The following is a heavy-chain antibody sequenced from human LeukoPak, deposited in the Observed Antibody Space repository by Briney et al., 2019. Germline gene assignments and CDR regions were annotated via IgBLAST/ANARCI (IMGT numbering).Heavy chain of an antibody. V-gene: IGHV1-2*02. CDR3: ARDPALYYGDYQSNH. J-gene: IGHJ5*02. Sequence: GASVKVSCKASGYTFTGYYMHWVRQAPGQGLEWMGWINPNSGGTNYAQKFQGRVTMTRDTSISTAYMELSRLRSDDTAVYYCARDPALYYGDYQSNHWGQGTLVTVSS. CDR1: GYTFTGYY. CDR2: INPNSGGT. D-gene: IGHD4-17*01.